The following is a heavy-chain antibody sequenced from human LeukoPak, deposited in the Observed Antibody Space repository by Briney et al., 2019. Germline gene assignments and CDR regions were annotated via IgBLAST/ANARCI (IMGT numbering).Heavy chain of an antibody. CDR3: ARDRSGGSCYLDY. V-gene: IGHV3-7*01. Sequence: GGSLRLSCAASGFTFGIYWMSWVRQAPGKGLEWVANIKQDGSEKYYVDSVKGRFTISRDNAKNSLYLQMNSLRAEDTAVYYCARDRSGGSCYLDYWGQGTLVTVSS. CDR1: GFTFGIYW. CDR2: IKQDGSEK. D-gene: IGHD2-15*01. J-gene: IGHJ4*02.